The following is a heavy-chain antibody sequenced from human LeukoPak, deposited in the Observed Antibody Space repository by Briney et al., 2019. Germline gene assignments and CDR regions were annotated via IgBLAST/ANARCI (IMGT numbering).Heavy chain of an antibody. J-gene: IGHJ5*02. CDR2: IRSKAYGGTT. CDR1: GFTLGDYA. V-gene: IGHV3-49*04. D-gene: IGHD3-22*01. Sequence: GSLRLSCTASGFTLGDYAMSWVRQAPGKGLEWVGFIRSKAYGGTTEYAASVKGRLTISRDDSKSIAYLQMNSLKTEDTAVYYCTRDSSEYYDRSGYPNWFDPWGQGTLVTVSS. CDR3: TRDSSEYYDRSGYPNWFDP.